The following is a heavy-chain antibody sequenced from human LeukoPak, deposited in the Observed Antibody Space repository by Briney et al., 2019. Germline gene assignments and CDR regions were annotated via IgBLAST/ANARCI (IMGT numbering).Heavy chain of an antibody. CDR1: GGSLSSSSYY. V-gene: IGHV4-39*07. CDR2: IYYSGIT. J-gene: IGHJ4*02. CDR3: ARDGTLVDSSGYPEY. Sequence: PSETLSLTCTGCGGSLSSSSYYWGWIRQPPGRGLEWIGSIYYSGITYYDPSLKSRVTISVDTSKTQYSLKLSSVTAADTAVYYWARDGTLVDSSGYPEYWGQGTLVAVSS. D-gene: IGHD3-22*01.